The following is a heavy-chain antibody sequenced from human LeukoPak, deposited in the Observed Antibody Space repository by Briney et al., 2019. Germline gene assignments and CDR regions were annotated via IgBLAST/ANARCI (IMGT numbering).Heavy chain of an antibody. CDR3: ARAPVATDAFDI. CDR2: ISGYNGNT. J-gene: IGHJ3*02. V-gene: IGHV1-18*01. D-gene: IGHD6-19*01. Sequence: ASVKVSCKASGYTFTSYGISWVRQAPGQGLEWMGWISGYNGNTNYAQKLQGRVTMTTDTSTSTAYMELRSLRSDDTAVYYCARAPVATDAFDIWGQGTMVTVSS. CDR1: GYTFTSYG.